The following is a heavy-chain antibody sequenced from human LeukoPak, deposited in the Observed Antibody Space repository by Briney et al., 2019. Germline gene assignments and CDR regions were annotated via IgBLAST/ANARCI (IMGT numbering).Heavy chain of an antibody. J-gene: IGHJ4*02. CDR3: AKEFPGDSSVFDY. Sequence: PGGSLRLSCAASGFTFGSYGMHWVRQAPGKGLEWVAFIRYDGNNKYYADSVKGRFTISRDNSQNTLYLQMNSLRVEDTAVYYCAKEFPGDSSVFDYWGQGTLVTVSS. D-gene: IGHD3-22*01. CDR1: GFTFGSYG. CDR2: IRYDGNNK. V-gene: IGHV3-30*02.